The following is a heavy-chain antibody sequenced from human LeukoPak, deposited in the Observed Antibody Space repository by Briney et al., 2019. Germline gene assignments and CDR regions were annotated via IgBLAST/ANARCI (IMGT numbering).Heavy chain of an antibody. D-gene: IGHD3-22*01. CDR3: ARHYYNDNTLLDF. CDR2: IHPSDSDT. V-gene: IGHV5-10-1*01. Sequence: AGESLRISCKGSGYSFTTYWISWVRQMLGEGPEWMGRIHPSDSDTNYSPSFQGHVTFSTDKSISTAYLQWTSLKASDTAIYFCARHYYNDNTLLDFWGQGTLVTVSS. J-gene: IGHJ4*02. CDR1: GYSFTTYW.